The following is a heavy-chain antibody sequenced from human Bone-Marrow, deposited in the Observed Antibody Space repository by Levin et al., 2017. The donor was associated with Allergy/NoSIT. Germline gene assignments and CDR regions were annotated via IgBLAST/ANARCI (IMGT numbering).Heavy chain of an antibody. V-gene: IGHV1-69*13. CDR3: ARELAYWGGDCYPSSGYDYYMDV. J-gene: IGHJ6*03. CDR1: GGTFSSYA. CDR2: IIPIFGTA. Sequence: SVKVSCKASGGTFSSYAISWVRQAPGQGLEWMGGIIPIFGTANYAQKFQGRVTITADESTSTAYMELSSLRSEDTAVYYCARELAYWGGDCYPSSGYDYYMDVWGKGTTVTVSS. D-gene: IGHD2-21*01.